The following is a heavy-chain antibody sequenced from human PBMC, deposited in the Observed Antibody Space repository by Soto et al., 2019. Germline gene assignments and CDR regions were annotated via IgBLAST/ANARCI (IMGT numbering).Heavy chain of an antibody. D-gene: IGHD6-13*01. Sequence: SETLSITCTVSGGSISGGGYYWSWIRQHPGKGLEWIGYIYYSGSTYYNPSLKSRVTISVDTSKNQFSLKLSSVTAADTAVYYCARVSAGIAAAGLFDYWGQGTLVTVSS. V-gene: IGHV4-31*03. CDR2: IYYSGST. J-gene: IGHJ4*02. CDR1: GGSISGGGYY. CDR3: ARVSAGIAAAGLFDY.